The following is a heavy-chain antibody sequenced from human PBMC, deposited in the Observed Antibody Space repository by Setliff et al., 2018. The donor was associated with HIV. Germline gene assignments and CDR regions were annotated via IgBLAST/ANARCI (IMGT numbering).Heavy chain of an antibody. CDR3: ARSPLYSGYERYYFDY. CDR2: IYHSGTT. J-gene: IGHJ4*02. Sequence: SETLSLTCTVSGYPISSGYYWGWIRQPPGKGLEWIGSIYHSGTTYYNPSLKSRVTISVDTSKNQFSLKLSSVTAADTAVYYCARSPLYSGYERYYFDYWGQGTLVTVSS. V-gene: IGHV4-38-2*02. D-gene: IGHD5-12*01. CDR1: GYPISSGYY.